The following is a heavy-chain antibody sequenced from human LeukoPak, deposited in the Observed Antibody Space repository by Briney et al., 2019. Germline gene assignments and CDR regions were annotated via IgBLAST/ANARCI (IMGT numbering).Heavy chain of an antibody. CDR2: IYTSGST. J-gene: IGHJ5*02. CDR3: ARSRYQLLENWFDP. V-gene: IGHV4-4*07. D-gene: IGHD2-2*01. Sequence: PSETLSLTCTVSGGSISSYYWSWIRQPAGKGLEWIGRIYTSGSTNYNPSLKSRVTMSVGTSKNQFSLKLSSVTAADTAVYYCARSRYQLLENWFDPWGQGTLVTVSS. CDR1: GGSISSYY.